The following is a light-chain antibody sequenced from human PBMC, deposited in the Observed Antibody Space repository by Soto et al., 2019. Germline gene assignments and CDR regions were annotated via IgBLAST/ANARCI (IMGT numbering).Light chain of an antibody. CDR1: QSVSSIY. CDR2: GAS. Sequence: EIVLTQSPGTLSLSPGERVTLSCRASQSVSSIYLAWYQQKPGQAPRLLIYGASSRATGIPDRFSGSGSGTDFTLTISRLEPEDLAVYYCQQYGSSPYTFGQGTKLEIK. J-gene: IGKJ2*01. CDR3: QQYGSSPYT. V-gene: IGKV3-20*01.